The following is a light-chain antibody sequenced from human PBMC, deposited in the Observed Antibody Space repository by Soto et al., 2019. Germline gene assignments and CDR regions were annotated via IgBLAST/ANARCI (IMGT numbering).Light chain of an antibody. V-gene: IGKV1-39*01. J-gene: IGKJ2*01. CDR2: AAS. CDR1: QSVSRY. CDR3: QQSFTTPPYT. Sequence: DIQMTQSPSSLSASVGDRVIITCRASQSVSRYLNWYQQKLGEAPKLLISAASNLQSGVPSRFSGSGSRTEFTLTISGLEVEDFAIYFCQQSFTTPPYTFGQGTRL.